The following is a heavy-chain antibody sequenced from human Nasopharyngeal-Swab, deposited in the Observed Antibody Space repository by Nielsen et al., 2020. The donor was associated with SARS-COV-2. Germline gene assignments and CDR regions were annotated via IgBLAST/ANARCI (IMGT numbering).Heavy chain of an antibody. CDR2: MTPNSGNT. D-gene: IGHD3-10*01. Sequence: ASVKVSCKASGYTFINHDINWVRQSTGQGLEWMGWMTPNSGNTGYAQKFQGRVTMTRNTSTRTAYLELRSLRSEDTAVYCCARGGSSLGANLEDPWGQGTLVIVSS. CDR3: ARGGSSLGANLEDP. V-gene: IGHV1-8*01. CDR1: GYTFINHD. J-gene: IGHJ5*02.